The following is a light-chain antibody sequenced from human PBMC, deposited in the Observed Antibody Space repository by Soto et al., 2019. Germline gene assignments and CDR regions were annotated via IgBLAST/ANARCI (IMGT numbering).Light chain of an antibody. CDR3: QQRSNWSWT. CDR1: QSISRW. J-gene: IGKJ1*01. CDR2: DAS. V-gene: IGKV1-5*01. Sequence: DIQLTQSPSTLSASVGDRVTITCLASQSISRWLAWYQQKSGEAPKFLIYDASSLESGVPSRFSGSGSGTDFTLTISSLEPEDFAVYYCQQRSNWSWTFGQGTKVDI.